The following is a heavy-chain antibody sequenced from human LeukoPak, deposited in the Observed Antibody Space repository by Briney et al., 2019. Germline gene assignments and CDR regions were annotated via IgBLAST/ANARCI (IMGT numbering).Heavy chain of an antibody. V-gene: IGHV4-59*01. CDR3: ARVTYCGGDCYTRGNWFDP. CDR2: IYYSGST. J-gene: IGHJ5*02. D-gene: IGHD2-21*02. CDR1: GGSISSYY. Sequence: SETLSVTCTVSGGSISSYYWSWIRQPPGNGLEWIGYIYYSGSTNYNPSLKSRVTISVDTSKNQFSLKLSSVTAADTAVYYCARVTYCGGDCYTRGNWFDPWGQGTLVTVSS.